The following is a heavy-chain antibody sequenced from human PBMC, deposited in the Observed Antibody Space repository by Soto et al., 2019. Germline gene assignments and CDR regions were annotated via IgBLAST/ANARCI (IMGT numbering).Heavy chain of an antibody. CDR3: ARDWTMVRALRGGWFDP. CDR1: GGSISSGGYY. CDR2: IYYSGST. J-gene: IGHJ5*02. D-gene: IGHD3-10*01. V-gene: IGHV4-31*03. Sequence: QVQLQESGPGLVKPSQTLSLTCTVSGGSISSGGYYWSWIRQHPGKGLEWIGYIYYSGSTYYTPSLMSRVTISVDTSKNQFSQKLSDVTAADTAVYYRARDWTMVRALRGGWFDPWGQGTLVTVSS.